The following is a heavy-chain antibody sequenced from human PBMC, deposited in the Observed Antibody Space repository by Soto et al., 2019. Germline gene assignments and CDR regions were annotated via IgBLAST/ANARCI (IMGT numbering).Heavy chain of an antibody. V-gene: IGHV4-59*01. D-gene: IGHD3-22*01. Sequence: PSETLSLTCTVSGGSISSYYWSLIRQPPGKGLEWVGYIYYSGSTNYNPSLKSRVTISVDTSKNQFSLKLSSVTAADTAVYYCARVMYYYDSSGAIYAFDIWGQGTMVTVSS. CDR1: GGSISSYY. CDR3: ARVMYYYDSSGAIYAFDI. CDR2: IYYSGST. J-gene: IGHJ3*02.